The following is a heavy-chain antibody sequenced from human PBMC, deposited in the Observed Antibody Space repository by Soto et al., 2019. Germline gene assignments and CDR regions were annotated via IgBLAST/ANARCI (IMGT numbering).Heavy chain of an antibody. CDR2: IYYSGTTT. J-gene: IGHJ4*02. Sequence: SETLSLTCTVSGDSISTYYWSWIRQPPGKGLEWIGYIYYSGTTTNYNPSLKSRVTLSVDTSKNQFSLKLSSVTAADTAVYYCARGPGHGGSYYEQWGQGTLVTVSS. D-gene: IGHD1-26*01. CDR3: ARGPGHGGSYYEQ. CDR1: GDSISTYY. V-gene: IGHV4-59*08.